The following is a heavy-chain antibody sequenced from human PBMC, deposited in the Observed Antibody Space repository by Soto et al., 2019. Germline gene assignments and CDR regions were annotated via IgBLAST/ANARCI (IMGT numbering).Heavy chain of an antibody. J-gene: IGHJ6*02. CDR2: INPSGGST. Sequence: ASVKVSCKASGYTFTSYYMHWVRQTPGQGLEWMGIINPSGGSTSYAQKFQGRVTMTRDTSTSTVYMELSSLRSEDTAVYYCARDEKTGFTMAQNPYYGMDAWGQGTTVTVSS. CDR1: GYTFTSYY. D-gene: IGHD3-10*01. V-gene: IGHV1-46*01. CDR3: ARDEKTGFTMAQNPYYGMDA.